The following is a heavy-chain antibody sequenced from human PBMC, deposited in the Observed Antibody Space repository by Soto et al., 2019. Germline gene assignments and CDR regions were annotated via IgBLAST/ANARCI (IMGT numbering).Heavy chain of an antibody. V-gene: IGHV1-8*01. J-gene: IGHJ5*02. CDR1: GYTFTSYD. CDR3: ARARITMVRGVISGWFDP. Sequence: ASLKVSCKASGYTFTSYDINWVRQATGQGLEWMGWMNPNSGNTGYAQKFQGRVTMTRNTSISTAYMELSSLRSEDTAVYYCARARITMVRGVISGWFDPWGQGTLVTVSS. CDR2: MNPNSGNT. D-gene: IGHD3-10*01.